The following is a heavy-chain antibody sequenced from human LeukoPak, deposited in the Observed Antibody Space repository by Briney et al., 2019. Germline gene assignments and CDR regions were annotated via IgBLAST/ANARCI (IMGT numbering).Heavy chain of an antibody. CDR3: ARGWGNIRTTGSSFDN. D-gene: IGHD7-27*01. Sequence: GGSLRLSCAASGFTFSNYWMTWVRQAPGKGLEWVANIKHDGSEDYYLDSVKGRFTISRDNAKNSLYLQMNSLTVEDTAVYYCARGWGNIRTTGSSFDNWGQGTLVTVSS. J-gene: IGHJ4*02. CDR1: GFTFSNYW. V-gene: IGHV3-7*01. CDR2: IKHDGSED.